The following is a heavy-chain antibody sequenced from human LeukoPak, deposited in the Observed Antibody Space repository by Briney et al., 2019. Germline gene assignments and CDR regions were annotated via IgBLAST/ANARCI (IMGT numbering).Heavy chain of an antibody. J-gene: IGHJ5*02. Sequence: ASVKVSCKASGYTFTGYYMHWARQAPGQGLEWMGWINPNSGGTNYAQKFQGRVTMTRDTSISTAYMELSRLRSDDTAVYYCARAGIAVRSGWFDPWGQGTLVAVSS. CDR3: ARAGIAVRSGWFDP. CDR1: GYTFTGYY. CDR2: INPNSGGT. V-gene: IGHV1-2*02. D-gene: IGHD6-19*01.